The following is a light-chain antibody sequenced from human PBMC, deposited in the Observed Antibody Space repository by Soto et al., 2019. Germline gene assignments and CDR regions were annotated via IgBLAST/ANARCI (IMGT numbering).Light chain of an antibody. CDR2: GAS. Sequence: EIVLTQSPGTLSLSPGERVTLSCRASQSLSSGYLAWYQQKPGQAPRLLIYGASSRATGIPDRFSGSGSGTDFTLTISRLEPEDFAVYYCQQYGSSPTFGQGTKVDIK. CDR3: QQYGSSPT. V-gene: IGKV3-20*01. J-gene: IGKJ1*01. CDR1: QSLSSGY.